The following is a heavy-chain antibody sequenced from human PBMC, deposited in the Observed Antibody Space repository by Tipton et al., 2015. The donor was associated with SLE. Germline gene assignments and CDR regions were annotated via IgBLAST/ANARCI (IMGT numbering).Heavy chain of an antibody. D-gene: IGHD6-19*01. CDR3: ARDGWRQWLSDY. V-gene: IGHV3-33*08. Sequence: LSLTCAVYGGSFSGYYWSWVRQAPGKGLEWVAVIWYDGSNKYYADSVKGRFTISRDNAKNSLYLQMNSLRAEDTAVYYCARDGWRQWLSDYWGQGTLGTVSS. CDR2: IWYDGSNK. CDR1: GGSFSGYY. J-gene: IGHJ4*02.